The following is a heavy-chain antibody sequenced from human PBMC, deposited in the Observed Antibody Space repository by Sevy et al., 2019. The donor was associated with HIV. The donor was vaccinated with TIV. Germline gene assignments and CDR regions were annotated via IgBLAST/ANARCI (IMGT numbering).Heavy chain of an antibody. D-gene: IGHD2-2*01. Sequence: ASVKVSCKVSGYTITELSMHWVRQAPGKGLEWMGGFDPEDGETIYAQKFQGRVTMTEDTSTDTAYMELSSLRSEDTAVYYCATAVSDIVVVPAAEGYYGMDVWGQGTTVTVSS. CDR3: ATAVSDIVVVPAAEGYYGMDV. CDR1: GYTITELS. CDR2: FDPEDGET. V-gene: IGHV1-24*01. J-gene: IGHJ6*02.